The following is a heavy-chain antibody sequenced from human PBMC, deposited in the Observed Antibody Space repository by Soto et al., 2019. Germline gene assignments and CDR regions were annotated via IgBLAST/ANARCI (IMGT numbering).Heavy chain of an antibody. D-gene: IGHD6-6*01. CDR2: ISGSGGST. CDR1: GFTFSSYA. J-gene: IGHJ4*02. V-gene: IGHV3-23*01. CDR3: AKGHGSSPFYFDY. Sequence: GGSLRLSCAASGFTFSSYAMSWVRQAPGKGLEWVSAISGSGGSTYYADSVKGRFTISRDNSKNTLYLQMNSLRAKDTAVYYCAKGHGSSPFYFDYWGQGTLVTVSS.